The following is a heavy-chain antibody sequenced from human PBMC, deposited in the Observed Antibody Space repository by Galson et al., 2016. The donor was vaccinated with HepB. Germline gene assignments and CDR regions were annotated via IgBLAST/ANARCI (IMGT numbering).Heavy chain of an antibody. CDR1: GFTFGPYW. D-gene: IGHD3-16*01. CDR3: TRDPNAVGPSYFDS. CDR2: ISGDGSFR. V-gene: IGHV3-74*01. Sequence: SLRLSCAVSGFTFGPYWMHWIRHAPGKGLLSVARISGDGSFRGYADSVRGRFTTSRDNAKNILYLQMSSLRADDTAFYFCTRDPNAVGPSYFDSWGQGTLVTVSA. J-gene: IGHJ4*02.